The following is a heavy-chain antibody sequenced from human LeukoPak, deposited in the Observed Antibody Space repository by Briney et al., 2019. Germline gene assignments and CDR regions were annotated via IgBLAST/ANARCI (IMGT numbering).Heavy chain of an antibody. CDR1: GFAFSDSY. CDR3: ARGPEWLRLVLDY. D-gene: IGHD5-12*01. CDR2: ISSSGSTI. V-gene: IGHV3-11*04. Sequence: GGSLRLSCGASGFAFSDSYMNWVRQAPGKGLEWVSYISSSGSTIYYADSVKGRFTISRDNAKNSLYLQMNSLRAEDTAVYYCARGPEWLRLVLDYWGQGTLVTVSS. J-gene: IGHJ4*02.